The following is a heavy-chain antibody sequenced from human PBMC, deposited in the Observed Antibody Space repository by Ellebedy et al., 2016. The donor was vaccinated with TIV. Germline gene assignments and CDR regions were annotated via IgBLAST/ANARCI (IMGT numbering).Heavy chain of an antibody. CDR2: IIPILNIA. J-gene: IGHJ4*02. CDR1: GGTFSSYA. CDR3: ARDVAAAGSGY. Sequence: AASMKVSCKASGGTFSSYAINWVRQAPGQGLEWMGRIIPILNIANYAQKFQGRVTITADKSTSTAYMELSSLRSEDTAVYYCARDVAAAGSGYWGQGTLVTVSS. V-gene: IGHV1-69*04. D-gene: IGHD6-13*01.